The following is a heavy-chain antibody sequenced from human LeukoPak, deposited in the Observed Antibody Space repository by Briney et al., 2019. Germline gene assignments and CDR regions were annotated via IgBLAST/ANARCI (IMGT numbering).Heavy chain of an antibody. V-gene: IGHV2-5*01. CDR2: IYGNDHE. J-gene: IGHJ4*02. CDR3: AHRRGGGENY. D-gene: IGHD2-21*01. CDR1: GFSLSTRGAG. Sequence: SGPTLVKPTQTLTLTCTFSGFSLSTRGAGVGWIRQPPARALEWLALIYGNDHERYSPSLKSRLTITKDTPKNHVVLTMTNMDPVETATYYCAHRRGGGENYWGQGTLVTVSS.